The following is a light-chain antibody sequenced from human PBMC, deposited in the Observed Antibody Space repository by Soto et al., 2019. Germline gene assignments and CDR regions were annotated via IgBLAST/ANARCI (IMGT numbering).Light chain of an antibody. V-gene: IGLV1-47*01. Sequence: QLVLTQPPSASGTPGQRVTISCSGSSSNIGSNYVYWYQQLPGTAPKLLIYRNNQRPSGVPDRFSGSKSGTSASLAISGLRSEDEADYYCAAWDDSLSVRYVFGTGTKVTVL. J-gene: IGLJ1*01. CDR2: RNN. CDR1: SSNIGSNY. CDR3: AAWDDSLSVRYV.